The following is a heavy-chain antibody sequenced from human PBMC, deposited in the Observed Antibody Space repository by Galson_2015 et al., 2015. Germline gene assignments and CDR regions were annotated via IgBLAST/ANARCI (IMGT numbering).Heavy chain of an antibody. D-gene: IGHD2/OR15-2a*01. V-gene: IGHV7-4-1*02. CDR2: INTNTGNP. CDR3: ARGRVPGTFSPSDF. J-gene: IGHJ4*02. CDR1: GYSFTSYA. Sequence: SVKVSCKASGYSFTSYAVNWVRHVPGHGLEWMGWINTNTGNPRYAQAFTGRFVFSLDTSVSTAYLEISSLRTEDTAVYYCARGRVPGTFSPSDFWGQATLVTVSS.